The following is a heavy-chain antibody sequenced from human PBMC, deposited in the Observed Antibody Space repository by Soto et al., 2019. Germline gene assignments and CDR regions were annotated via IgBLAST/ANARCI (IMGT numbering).Heavy chain of an antibody. D-gene: IGHD1-26*01. CDR1: GFTFSSYA. J-gene: IGHJ4*02. CDR2: ISFDGSNK. V-gene: IGHV3-30-3*01. CDR3: ARVDWAVGATLPSGFDY. Sequence: QVQLVESGGGVVQPGRSLRLSCEVSGFTFSSYAMHWVRQAPGKGLEWVAVISFDGSNKYYADSVKGRITVSRDNSKNTLYLQMNSLRAEDTAVYYCARVDWAVGATLPSGFDYWGQGTLVTVSS.